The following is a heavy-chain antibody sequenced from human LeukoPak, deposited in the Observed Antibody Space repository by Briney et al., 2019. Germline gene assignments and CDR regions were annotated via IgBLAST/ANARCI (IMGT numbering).Heavy chain of an antibody. D-gene: IGHD2-2*01. CDR1: GFTFSSYE. V-gene: IGHV3-48*03. Sequence: GGSLRLSCAAPGFTFSSYEMNWVRQAPGKGLEWVSYISSSGSTIYYADSVKGRFTISRDNAKNSLYLQMNSLRAEDTAVYYCARDSRVEYYYYYGMDVWGQGTTVTVSS. CDR3: ARDSRVEYYYYYGMDV. CDR2: ISSSGSTI. J-gene: IGHJ6*02.